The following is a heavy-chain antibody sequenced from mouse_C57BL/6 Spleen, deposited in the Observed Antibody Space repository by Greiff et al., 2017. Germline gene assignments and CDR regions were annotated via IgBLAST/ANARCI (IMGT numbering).Heavy chain of an antibody. V-gene: IGHV7-3*01. CDR2: IRNKANGYTT. CDR1: GFTFTDYY. Sequence: DVKLVESGGGLVQPGGSLSLSCAASGFTFTDYYMSWVRQPPGQALEWLGFIRNKANGYTTEYSASVKGLFTISSDNSQSILYLQMNALGAEDSATYYVARYKTTVFDYWGQGTTLTVSS. CDR3: ARYKTTVFDY. J-gene: IGHJ2*01. D-gene: IGHD1-1*01.